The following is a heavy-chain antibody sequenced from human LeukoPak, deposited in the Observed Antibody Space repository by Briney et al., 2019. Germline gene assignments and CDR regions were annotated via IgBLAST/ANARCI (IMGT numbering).Heavy chain of an antibody. CDR1: GYTFTSYD. CDR3: ARGHRARYEVVIINYYFDY. J-gene: IGHJ4*02. Sequence: ASVKVSCKASGYTFTSYDINWVRQATGQGLEWMGWMNPNSGNTGYAQKFQGRVTMTRNTSISTAYMELSSLRSEDTAVCYCARGHRARYEVVIINYYFDYWGQGTLVTVSS. D-gene: IGHD3-3*01. CDR2: MNPNSGNT. V-gene: IGHV1-8*01.